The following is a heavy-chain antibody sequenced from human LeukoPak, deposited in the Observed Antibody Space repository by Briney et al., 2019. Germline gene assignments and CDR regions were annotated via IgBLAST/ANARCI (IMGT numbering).Heavy chain of an antibody. Sequence: GGSLRLSCAASGFTVSSNYMSWVRQAPGKGLEWVSVIYSGGSTYYADSAKGRFTISRDNSKNTLYLQMNSLRAEDTAVYYRARSIYYGPNFDYWGQGTLVTVSS. J-gene: IGHJ4*02. V-gene: IGHV3-66*01. CDR2: IYSGGST. CDR3: ARSIYYGPNFDY. D-gene: IGHD4-17*01. CDR1: GFTVSSNY.